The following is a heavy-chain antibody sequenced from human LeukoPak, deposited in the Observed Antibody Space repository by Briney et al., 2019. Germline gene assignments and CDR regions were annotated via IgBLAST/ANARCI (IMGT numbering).Heavy chain of an antibody. J-gene: IGHJ5*02. Sequence: SETLSLTCAVYGGSLSGYYCIWIRQPPGKGLEWIGEINHSGTTDYNPSLKSRVTVLVDTSKNQFSLKLSSVTAADTAVYYCARMPYTQNWFDPWGQGTLVTVSS. V-gene: IGHV4-34*01. CDR3: ARMPYTQNWFDP. CDR1: GGSLSGYY. CDR2: INHSGTT. D-gene: IGHD1-14*01.